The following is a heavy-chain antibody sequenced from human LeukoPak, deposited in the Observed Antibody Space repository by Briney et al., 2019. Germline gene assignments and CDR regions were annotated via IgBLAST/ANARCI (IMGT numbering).Heavy chain of an antibody. CDR2: ISNSGGRT. Sequence: GGSLRLSCAASGFTFSSYAMSWVRQAPGKGLEWVSSISNSGGRTFYTDSVKGRFTISRDNAKNSLYLQMNSLRAEDTAVYYCASFSSSWCYFDYWGQGTLVTVSS. CDR1: GFTFSSYA. J-gene: IGHJ4*02. CDR3: ASFSSSWCYFDY. V-gene: IGHV3-23*01. D-gene: IGHD6-13*01.